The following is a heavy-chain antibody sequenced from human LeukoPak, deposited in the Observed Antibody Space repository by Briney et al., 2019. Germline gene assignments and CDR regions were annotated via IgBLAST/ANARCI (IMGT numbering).Heavy chain of an antibody. D-gene: IGHD2-15*01. CDR3: ARYCSGGSCYGFRAFDY. V-gene: IGHV3-20*04. J-gene: IGHJ4*02. CDR2: INWNGGST. Sequence: PGGSLRLSCAASGFTFDDYGMSWVRQAPGKGLEWVSGINWNGGSTGYADSVRGRFTISRDNAKNSLSLRMNSLRAEDTALYYCARYCSGGSCYGFRAFDYWGQGTLVTVSS. CDR1: GFTFDDYG.